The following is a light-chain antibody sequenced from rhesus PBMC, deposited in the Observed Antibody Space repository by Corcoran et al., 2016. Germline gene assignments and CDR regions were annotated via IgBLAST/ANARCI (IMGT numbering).Light chain of an antibody. CDR1: QGISSW. Sequence: DIQMTQSPSSLSASVGDKVTITCRASQGISSWLAWYPQKPGKAPKHLIYKASSLQSGLPTRFSGSGSGTDFTLTISSLQPEDVATYYWLQYSSSWAFGQGTKVEIK. CDR3: LQYSSSWA. J-gene: IGKJ1*01. V-gene: IGKV1-22*01. CDR2: KAS.